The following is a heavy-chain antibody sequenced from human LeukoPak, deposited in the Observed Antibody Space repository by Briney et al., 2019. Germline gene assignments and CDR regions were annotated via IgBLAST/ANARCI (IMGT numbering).Heavy chain of an antibody. D-gene: IGHD1-14*01. CDR1: GFTFSSYG. CDR2: IWYDGTKE. V-gene: IGHV3-33*08. CDR3: VRCQWYNAFDI. J-gene: IGHJ3*02. Sequence: PGGSLRLSCAASGFTFSSYGMHWVRQAPGKGLEWVAVIWYDGTKEYYADSVKGRFTISRDNSKNTLYLQMNSLRAEDTAVYYCVRCQWYNAFDIWGQGTMVTVSS.